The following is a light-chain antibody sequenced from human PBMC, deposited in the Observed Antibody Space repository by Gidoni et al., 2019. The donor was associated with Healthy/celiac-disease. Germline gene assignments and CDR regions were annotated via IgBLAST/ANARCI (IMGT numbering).Light chain of an antibody. V-gene: IGKV3-11*01. CDR3: QQRSNWPAVGT. CDR2: DAS. CDR1: QSVSSY. Sequence: EIVLTQSPATLSLSPGERATLPCRASQSVSSYLAWNQQKPGQAPRLLIYDASNRATGIPARFSGSVSGTDFTLTISSLEPEDFAVYYCQQRSNWPAVGTFGQGTKVEIK. J-gene: IGKJ1*01.